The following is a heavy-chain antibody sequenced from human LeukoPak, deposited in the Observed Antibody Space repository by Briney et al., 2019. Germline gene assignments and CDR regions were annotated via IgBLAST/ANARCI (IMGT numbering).Heavy chain of an antibody. CDR3: ARGVRDVAAPLYYMDV. J-gene: IGHJ6*03. Sequence: TSETLSLTCTVSGGSISSSSYYWGWIRQPPGKGLEWIGSIYYSGSTYYNPSLKSRVTISVDTSKNQFSLKLSSVTAADTAVYYCARGVRDVAAPLYYMDVWGKGTTVTVSS. V-gene: IGHV4-39*07. CDR2: IYYSGST. D-gene: IGHD2-15*01. CDR1: GGSISSSSYY.